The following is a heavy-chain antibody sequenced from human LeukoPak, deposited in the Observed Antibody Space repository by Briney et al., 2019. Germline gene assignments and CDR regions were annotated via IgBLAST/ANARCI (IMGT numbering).Heavy chain of an antibody. V-gene: IGHV3-23*01. D-gene: IGHD3-22*01. CDR1: GFTFGSYA. CDR2: ISGSGDNT. J-gene: IGHJ4*02. Sequence: GGSLRLSCAASGFTFGSYAMSWVRQAPGKGLEWVSGISGSGDNTYYADSVKGRFTISRDNSKHTLYVQVNSLGTEDTAAYYCAKGSYYDSSGSFYFDYWGQGTLVTVSS. CDR3: AKGSYYDSSGSFYFDY.